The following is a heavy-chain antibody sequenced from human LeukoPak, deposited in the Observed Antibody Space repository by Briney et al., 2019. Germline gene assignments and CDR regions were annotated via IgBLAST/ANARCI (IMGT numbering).Heavy chain of an antibody. CDR3: AKLYGDTVAFDI. CDR1: GSTFSSYA. V-gene: IGHV3-23*01. D-gene: IGHD4-17*01. CDR2: ISGSGGST. Sequence: GGSLRLSCAASGSTFSSYAMSWVRQAPGKGLEWVSAISGSGGSTYYADSVKGRFTISRDNSKNTLYLQMNSLRAEDTAVYYCAKLYGDTVAFDIWGQGTMVTVSS. J-gene: IGHJ3*02.